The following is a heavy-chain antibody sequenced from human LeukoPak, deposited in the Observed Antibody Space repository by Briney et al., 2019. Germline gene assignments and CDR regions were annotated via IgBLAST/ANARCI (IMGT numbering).Heavy chain of an antibody. V-gene: IGHV4-59*01. D-gene: IGHD4-17*01. J-gene: IGHJ4*02. CDR1: GGSISNYY. CDR2: IYYSGST. Sequence: SETLSLTCNVSGGSISNYYWSWIRQPPGKGLEWIGYIYYSGSTNYNPSLKSRVTISVDTSKNQFSLKLSSVTAADTAVYYCARGYGDYVYHFDYWGQGTLVTVSS. CDR3: ARGYGDYVYHFDY.